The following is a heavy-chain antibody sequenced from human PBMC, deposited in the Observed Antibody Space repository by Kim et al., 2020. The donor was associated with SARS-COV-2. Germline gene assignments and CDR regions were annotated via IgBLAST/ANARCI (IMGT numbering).Heavy chain of an antibody. CDR2: IIPIFGTA. Sequence: SVKVSCKASGGIFSSYAISWVRQAPGQGLEWMGGIIPIFGTANYAQKFQGRVTITADESTSTAYMELSSLRSGDTAVYYCARAFYGSGSYYNVWTHYYYYGIDVWGQGTTVTVSS. V-gene: IGHV1-69*13. J-gene: IGHJ6*01. CDR1: GGIFSSYA. D-gene: IGHD3-10*01. CDR3: ARAFYGSGSYYNVWTHYYYYGIDV.